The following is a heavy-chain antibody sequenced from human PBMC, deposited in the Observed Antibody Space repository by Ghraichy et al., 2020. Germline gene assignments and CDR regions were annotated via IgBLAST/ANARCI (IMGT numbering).Heavy chain of an antibody. CDR2: MRSEGTTR. D-gene: IGHD6-19*01. V-gene: IGHV3-30*02. CDR3: AKDSGWYVPHSDY. Sequence: GGSLRLSCTASGFIFSNFGMHWVRQAPGKGLEWVAFMRSEGTTRYYADSVKGRSTISRDTAKNTLYLQMNSLTAEDTGVYYCAKDSGWYVPHSDYWGQGTLVAVSS. J-gene: IGHJ4*02. CDR1: GFIFSNFG.